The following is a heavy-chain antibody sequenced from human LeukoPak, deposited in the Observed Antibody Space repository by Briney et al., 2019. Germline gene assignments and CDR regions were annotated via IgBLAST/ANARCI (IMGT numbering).Heavy chain of an antibody. CDR3: ARAPGIQLLYYFDY. CDR2: INPNSGGT. V-gene: IGHV1-2*02. CDR1: GYTFTGYY. Sequence: GASVSVSCKASGYTFTGYYMHWVRQAPGQGLEWMGWINPNSGGTNYAQKFQGRVTMTRDTSISTAYMELSRLRSDDTAVYYCARAPGIQLLYYFDYWGQGTLVTVSS. D-gene: IGHD5-18*01. J-gene: IGHJ4*02.